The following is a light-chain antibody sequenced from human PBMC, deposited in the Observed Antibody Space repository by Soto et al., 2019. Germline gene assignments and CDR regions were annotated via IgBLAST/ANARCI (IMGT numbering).Light chain of an antibody. CDR2: EVS. CDR1: SSDVGGYNF. J-gene: IGLJ3*02. Sequence: QSVLTQPASVSGSPGQSITISCTGTSSDVGGYNFVSWYQQHPGKAPKLMIYEVSKRPSVVSNRFSGSKSGNTASLTISGLQAEDEADYYCCSYAGSPHWVVGGGTKLTVL. V-gene: IGLV2-23*02. CDR3: CSYAGSPHWV.